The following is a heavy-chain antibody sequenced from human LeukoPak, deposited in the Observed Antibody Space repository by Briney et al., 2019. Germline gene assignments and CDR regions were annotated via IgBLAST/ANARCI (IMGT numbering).Heavy chain of an antibody. J-gene: IGHJ6*03. CDR3: ARDSGIQLWPTYYYYYYYMDV. CDR2: IYTSGST. CDR1: GGSISSGSYY. V-gene: IGHV4-61*02. Sequence: SQTLSLTCTVSGGSISSGSYYWSWIRQPAGKGLEWIGRIYTSGSTNYNPSLKSRVTILVDTSKNQLSLKLSSVTAADTAVYYCARDSGIQLWPTYYYYYYYMDVWGKGTTVTISS. D-gene: IGHD5-18*01.